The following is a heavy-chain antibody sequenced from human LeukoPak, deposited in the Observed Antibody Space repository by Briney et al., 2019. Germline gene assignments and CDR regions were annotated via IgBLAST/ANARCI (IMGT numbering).Heavy chain of an antibody. CDR1: GFTFSSYS. V-gene: IGHV3-21*01. D-gene: IGHD5-18*01. J-gene: IGHJ6*02. CDR3: ASGYSYGNYYYYGMDV. Sequence: GGSLRLSCAASGFTFSSYSMNWVRQAPGKGLEWVSSISGSSSYIYYADSVKGRFTISRDNAKNSLYLQMNSLRAEDTAVYYCASGYSYGNYYYYGMDVWGQGTTVTVSS. CDR2: ISGSSSYI.